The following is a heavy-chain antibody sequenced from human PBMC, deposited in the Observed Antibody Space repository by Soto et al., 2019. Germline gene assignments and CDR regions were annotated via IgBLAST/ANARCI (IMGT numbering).Heavy chain of an antibody. CDR2: INAGNGNT. CDR1: GYTFTSYA. CDR3: ASSSYYDSSGYSSLYYYYGMDV. V-gene: IGHV1-3*01. Sequence: QVQLVQSGAEVKKPGASVKVSCKASGYTFTSYAMHWVRQAPGQRLEWMGWINAGNGNTKYSQMFQGRVTITRDTSARTAYRELRSLRSEDTAVYYCASSSYYDSSGYSSLYYYYGMDVWGQGTTVTVSS. D-gene: IGHD3-22*01. J-gene: IGHJ6*02.